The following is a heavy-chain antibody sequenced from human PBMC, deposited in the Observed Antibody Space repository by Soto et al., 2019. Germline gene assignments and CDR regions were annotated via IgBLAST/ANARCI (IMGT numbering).Heavy chain of an antibody. CDR2: IIPILGIA. CDR3: ARASDTSFDY. V-gene: IGHV1-69*04. D-gene: IGHD2-2*02. CDR1: GGTXXXXX. Sequence: SGGTXXXXXIXWVRQAPGQGLEWMGRIIPILGIANYAQKFQGRVTITADKSTSTAYMELSSLRSEDTAVYYCARASDTSFDYWGQGTLVTVSS. J-gene: IGHJ4*02.